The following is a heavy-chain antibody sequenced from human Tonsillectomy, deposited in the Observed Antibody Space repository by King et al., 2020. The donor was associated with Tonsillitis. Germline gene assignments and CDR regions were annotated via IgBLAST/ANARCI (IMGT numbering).Heavy chain of an antibody. V-gene: IGHV3-7*01. D-gene: IGHD3-3*01. Sequence: VQLVESGGGLVHPGGSLRLSCAASGFTFSKYWMSWVRPAPGKGLEWVANIDKDGSEKFYVDSVKGRYTIYRDNAKNSLYLQMNRLRAEDTAVYFCTTFWSGYFDYWGQGTLVTVSS. CDR3: TTFWSGYFDY. CDR2: IDKDGSEK. J-gene: IGHJ4*02. CDR1: GFTFSKYW.